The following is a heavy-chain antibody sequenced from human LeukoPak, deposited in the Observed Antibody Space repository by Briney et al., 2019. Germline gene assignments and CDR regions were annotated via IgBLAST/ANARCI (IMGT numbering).Heavy chain of an antibody. CDR3: ARSGQHLFDF. J-gene: IGHJ4*02. V-gene: IGHV3-21*01. CDR2: ISSGGSSI. Sequence: GGSLRLSCAASGFTFSIYSMNWVRQAPGKGLEWVSSISSGGSSIYYADSVKGRFTISRDNAKNSLYLQMNSLRAEDTAIYYCARSGQHLFDFWGQGTLVTVSS. D-gene: IGHD6-13*01. CDR1: GFTFSIYS.